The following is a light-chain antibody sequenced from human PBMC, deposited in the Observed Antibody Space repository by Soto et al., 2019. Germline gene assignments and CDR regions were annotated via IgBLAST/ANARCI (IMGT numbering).Light chain of an antibody. Sequence: EIVVTQSPFSLSVTPGEPASISCRSSQSLLHSNGHNYLEWYLQKPGQSPQLLIFGASTRATGIPARFSGSGSGTEFSLTINSLQSEDFAVYYCQEYNTWPWTFGQGTKVDIK. J-gene: IGKJ1*01. CDR2: GAS. CDR3: QEYNTWPWT. V-gene: IGKV2-28*01. CDR1: QSLLHSNGHNY.